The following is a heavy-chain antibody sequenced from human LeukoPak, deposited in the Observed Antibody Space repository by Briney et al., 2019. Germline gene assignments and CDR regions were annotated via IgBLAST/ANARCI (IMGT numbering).Heavy chain of an antibody. CDR3: SRQLTGTGATDS. CDR1: GLTFSDSI. D-gene: IGHD1-1*01. J-gene: IGHJ4*02. CDR2: IRGKADNYAT. V-gene: IGHV3-73*01. Sequence: GGSLRLSCAASGLTFSDSIIHWVRQASGKGLEWVGRIRGKADNYATGYAASVKGRFTVSRDDSRDTAYLQMYSLTTEDTAVYYCSRQLTGTGATDSWGQGTLVTVSS.